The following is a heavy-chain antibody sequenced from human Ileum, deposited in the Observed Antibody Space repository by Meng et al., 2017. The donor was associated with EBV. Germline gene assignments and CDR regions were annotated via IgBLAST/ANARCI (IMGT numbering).Heavy chain of an antibody. CDR2: IYYTGST. CDR1: GGSVTRGSYY. D-gene: IGHD1-1*01. J-gene: IGHJ5*02. Sequence: QVQLQESGPGLVKHSETLALPCTVSGGSVTRGSYYWSWIRQPPGEGLEWIGYIYYTGSTNYTPSLKSRVTISVDTSKNQFSLNLTSVTAADTAVYYCARGTGTTFAWGQGTLVTASS. CDR3: ARGTGTTFA. V-gene: IGHV4-61*01.